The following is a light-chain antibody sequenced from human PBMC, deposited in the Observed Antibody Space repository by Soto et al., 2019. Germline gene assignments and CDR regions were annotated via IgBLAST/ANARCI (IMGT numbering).Light chain of an antibody. Sequence: YVLTQAPAVSGAPGQRVTISCTGSSSNIGAGYDVDWYQQLPETAPKLLIFGDSNRPSGVPDRFSGSKSGTSASLVITGLQADDEADYFFQSNDNGRSGSDVFGTGTKATIL. V-gene: IGLV1-40*01. CDR1: SSNIGAGYD. CDR2: GDS. J-gene: IGLJ1*01. CDR3: QSNDNGRSGSDV.